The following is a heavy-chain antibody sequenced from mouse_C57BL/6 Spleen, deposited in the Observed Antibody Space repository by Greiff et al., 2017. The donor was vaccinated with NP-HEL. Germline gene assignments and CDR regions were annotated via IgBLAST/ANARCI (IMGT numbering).Heavy chain of an antibody. CDR1: GYTFTSYW. Sequence: QVQLQQPGAELVKPGASVKLSCKASGYTFTSYWMHWVKQRPGQGLEWIGMIHPNSGSTNYNEKFKSKATLTVDKSSSTAYMQLSSLTSEDSAVYYWAGSGGGDYYFDYWGQGTTLTVSS. V-gene: IGHV1-64*01. D-gene: IGHD3-1*01. CDR2: IHPNSGST. CDR3: AGSGGGDYYFDY. J-gene: IGHJ2*01.